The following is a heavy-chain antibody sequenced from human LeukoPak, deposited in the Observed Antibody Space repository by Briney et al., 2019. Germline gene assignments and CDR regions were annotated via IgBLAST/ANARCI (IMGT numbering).Heavy chain of an antibody. V-gene: IGHV4-4*07. CDR2: IYPTGST. Sequence: SETLSLTCTVSGGSISSFYWTWIRQPAGRGLEWIGRIYPTGSTNYNPSLKSRVTMSVDTSKNQFSLKLSSVTAADTAMYYCARAAEYSSGWYLFDYWGQGTLVTVSA. CDR3: ARAAEYSSGWYLFDY. D-gene: IGHD6-19*01. J-gene: IGHJ4*02. CDR1: GGSISSFY.